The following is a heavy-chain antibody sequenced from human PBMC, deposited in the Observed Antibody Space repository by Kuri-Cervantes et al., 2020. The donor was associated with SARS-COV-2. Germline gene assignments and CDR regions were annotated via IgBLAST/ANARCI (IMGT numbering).Heavy chain of an antibody. CDR2: ISSSSSYI. J-gene: IGHJ5*02. CDR3: ARDYFEEDSSGYYYVEFWFDP. V-gene: IGHV3-21*01. CDR1: GFTFSSYA. D-gene: IGHD3-22*01. Sequence: GGSPRLSCAASGFTFSSYAMSWVRQAPGKGLEWVSSISSSSSYIYYADSVKGRFTISRDNAKNSLYLQMNSLRAEDTAVYYCARDYFEEDSSGYYYVEFWFDPWGQGTLVTVSS.